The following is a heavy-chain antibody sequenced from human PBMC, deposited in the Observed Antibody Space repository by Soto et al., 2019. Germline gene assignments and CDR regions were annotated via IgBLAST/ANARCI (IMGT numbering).Heavy chain of an antibody. Sequence: QVQLVESGGGLVKPGGSLRLSCAASGFTFSDYYMSWIRQAPGKGLEWVSYISSSGSTIYYADSVKGRFTISRDNAKNSLYLQMNSLRAEDTAVYYCARRLRYFDWLLKGNDAFDIWGQGTMVTVSS. D-gene: IGHD3-9*01. CDR3: ARRLRYFDWLLKGNDAFDI. J-gene: IGHJ3*02. V-gene: IGHV3-11*01. CDR1: GFTFSDYY. CDR2: ISSSGSTI.